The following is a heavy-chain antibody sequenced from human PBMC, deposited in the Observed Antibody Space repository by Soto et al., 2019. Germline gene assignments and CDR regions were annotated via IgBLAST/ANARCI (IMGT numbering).Heavy chain of an antibody. J-gene: IGHJ4*02. Sequence: ASVKVSCKASGYTFTSYAMHWVRQAPGQRLEWMGWINAGNGNTKYSQKFQGRVTITRDTSASTAYMELSSLRSEDTAVYYCARVFNPGGDYDYWGQGTLVTVSS. CDR1: GYTFTSYA. V-gene: IGHV1-3*01. CDR2: INAGNGNT. CDR3: ARVFNPGGDYDY. D-gene: IGHD4-17*01.